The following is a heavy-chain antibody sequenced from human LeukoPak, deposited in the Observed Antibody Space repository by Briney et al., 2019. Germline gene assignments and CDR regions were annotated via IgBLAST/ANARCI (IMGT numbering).Heavy chain of an antibody. J-gene: IGHJ3*01. CDR3: ARGYNSRSTFDV. Sequence: SETLSLTCTVSGGSISSYYWSWIRQPAGKGLEWIGRIYTSGDTTYNPSLKSRLTISVDTSRNHFSLNLRSVTAADTAVYYCARGYNSRSTFDVWGQGTVVTVSS. V-gene: IGHV4-4*07. CDR2: IYTSGDT. CDR1: GGSISSYY. D-gene: IGHD6-13*01.